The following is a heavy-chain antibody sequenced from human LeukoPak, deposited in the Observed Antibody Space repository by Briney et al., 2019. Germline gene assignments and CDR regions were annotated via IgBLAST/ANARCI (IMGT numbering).Heavy chain of an antibody. V-gene: IGHV3-53*01. CDR2: IYSGGST. CDR1: GFTVSSNY. D-gene: IGHD2-21*02. CDR3: ARDQGEAYCGGDCYSAAFDI. J-gene: IGHJ3*02. Sequence: GGSQRLSCAASGFTVSSNYMSWVRQAPGKGLEWVSVIYSGGSTYYADSVKGRFTISRDNSKNTLYLQMNSLRAEDTAVYYCARDQGEAYCGGDCYSAAFDIWGQGTMVTVSS.